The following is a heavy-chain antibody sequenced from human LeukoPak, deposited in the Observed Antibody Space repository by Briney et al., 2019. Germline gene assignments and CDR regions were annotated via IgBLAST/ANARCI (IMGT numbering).Heavy chain of an antibody. CDR2: IYYTGGT. J-gene: IGHJ4*02. CDR1: GGSISSYY. V-gene: IGHV4-59*01. Sequence: KPSETLSLTCTVSGGSISSYYWSWIRQPPGKGLEWIGYIYYTGGTNYNPSLKSRVTISVDTSKNQFSLKLNSVTAADTAVYYCASYSSRGEFDFWGQGTLVTVSS. D-gene: IGHD6-13*01. CDR3: ASYSSRGEFDF.